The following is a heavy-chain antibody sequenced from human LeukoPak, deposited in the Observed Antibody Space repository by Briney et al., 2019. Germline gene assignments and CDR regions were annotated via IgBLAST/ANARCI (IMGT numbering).Heavy chain of an antibody. CDR1: GYTFTGYY. J-gene: IGHJ4*02. CDR2: INPNSGGT. CDR3: ARDRADGGNENFIDY. Sequence: ASVKVSCKASGYTFTGYYMHWVRQAPGQGLEWMGWINPNSGGTNYAQKFQGRVTMTRDTSISTAYMELSRLRSDDTAVYYCARDRADGGNENFIDYWGQGTLVTVSS. D-gene: IGHD4-23*01. V-gene: IGHV1-2*02.